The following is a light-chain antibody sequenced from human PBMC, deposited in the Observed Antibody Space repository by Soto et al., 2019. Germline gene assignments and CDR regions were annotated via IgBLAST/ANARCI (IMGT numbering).Light chain of an antibody. V-gene: IGKV1-9*01. Sequence: DIQLTQSPSLLSASIGDRVTITCRASHDISTFLAWYQKKPGKAPKLLIYEASTLQSGVPSRFSGSGSGTEFTLTISSLQTDDFGTYYCQQYNSHPWTFGQGTKVDIK. CDR1: HDISTF. CDR2: EAS. CDR3: QQYNSHPWT. J-gene: IGKJ1*01.